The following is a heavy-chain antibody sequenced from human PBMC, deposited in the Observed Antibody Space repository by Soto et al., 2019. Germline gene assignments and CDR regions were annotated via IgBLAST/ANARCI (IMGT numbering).Heavy chain of an antibody. CDR1: GGSISTSRSY. V-gene: IGHV4-39*01. CDR2: IFYSGST. Sequence: SETLSLTCNVPGGSISTSRSYWAWIRQPPGKGLEWLANIFYSGSTYYNPSLASRVTVSVDTSKNEFSLKLRSVTAADTAVYYCARQPTTGDTDVWCDTWGQGTLVTVS. J-gene: IGHJ5*02. D-gene: IGHD2-21*01. CDR3: ARQPTTGDTDVWCDT.